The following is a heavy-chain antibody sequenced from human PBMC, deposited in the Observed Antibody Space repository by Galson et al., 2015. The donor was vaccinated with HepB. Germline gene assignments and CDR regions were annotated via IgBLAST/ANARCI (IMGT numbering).Heavy chain of an antibody. CDR1: GGTFSSYA. D-gene: IGHD1-26*01. V-gene: IGHV1-69*06. CDR3: ASGFRVGATPTHYYYYNGMDV. CDR2: IIPIFGTA. J-gene: IGHJ6*02. Sequence: SVKVSCKASGGTFSSYAISWVRQAPGQGLEWMGGIIPIFGTANYAQKFQGRVTITADKSTSTAYMELSSLRSEDTAVYYCASGFRVGATPTHYYYYNGMDVWGQGTTFTFPS.